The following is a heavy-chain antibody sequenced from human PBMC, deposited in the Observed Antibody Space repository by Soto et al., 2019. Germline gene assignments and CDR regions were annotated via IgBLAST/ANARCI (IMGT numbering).Heavy chain of an antibody. CDR2: IDPSGGAT. Sequence: QVQLVQSGAEVKKPGASVMVSCRASGYTFTSHNMHWVRQAPGQGLEWMGMIDPSGGATTYAPKFQGRVTITRDTSTTTVYMELSSLRPEDTAVYSCSRGLWQWLFDYWGQGTLVTVSS. J-gene: IGHJ4*02. CDR3: SRGLWQWLFDY. D-gene: IGHD6-19*01. CDR1: GYTFTSHN. V-gene: IGHV1-46*03.